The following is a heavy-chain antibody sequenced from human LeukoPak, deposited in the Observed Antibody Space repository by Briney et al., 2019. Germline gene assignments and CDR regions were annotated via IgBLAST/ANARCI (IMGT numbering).Heavy chain of an antibody. Sequence: PSETLSLTCTVSGYSISSGYYWGWIRQPPGKGLEWIGSIYHSGSTYYNPSLKSRVTISVDTSKNQFSLKLSSVTAADTAVYYCARDPRYSSSWYQVGDWFDPWGQGTLVTVSS. D-gene: IGHD6-13*01. CDR3: ARDPRYSSSWYQVGDWFDP. V-gene: IGHV4-38-2*02. CDR1: GYSISSGYY. J-gene: IGHJ5*02. CDR2: IYHSGST.